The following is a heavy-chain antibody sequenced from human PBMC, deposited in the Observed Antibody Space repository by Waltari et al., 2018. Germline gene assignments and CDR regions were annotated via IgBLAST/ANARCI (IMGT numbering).Heavy chain of an antibody. J-gene: IGHJ2*01. Sequence: QVQLQESGPGLVKPSETLSLTCTVSGGSISSYYWSWIRQPPGKGLEWIGYIYYSGSTNYNPALRSRVTISVDTSKNQFSLKLSSVTAADTAVYYCARHVLSSADWYFDLWGRGTLVTVSS. CDR2: IYYSGST. CDR3: ARHVLSSADWYFDL. V-gene: IGHV4-59*08. CDR1: GGSISSYY. D-gene: IGHD6-13*01.